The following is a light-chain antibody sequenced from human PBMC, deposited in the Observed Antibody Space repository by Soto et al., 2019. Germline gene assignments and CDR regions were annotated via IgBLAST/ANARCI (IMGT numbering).Light chain of an antibody. Sequence: DIQMTQSPSTLSASVGGRVTITCRASQTITNWLAWYQQKPGKAPKVLIYEASTLETGVPSRFSGSGSGTEFTLTISSLQSDDFATYYCQQYDSYPLTFGGGTKVDIK. CDR1: QTITNW. CDR2: EAS. CDR3: QQYDSYPLT. J-gene: IGKJ4*01. V-gene: IGKV1-5*01.